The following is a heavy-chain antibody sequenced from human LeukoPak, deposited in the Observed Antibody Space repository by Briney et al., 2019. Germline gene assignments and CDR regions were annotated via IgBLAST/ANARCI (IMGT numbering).Heavy chain of an antibody. CDR1: RFIFTNYW. CDR3: TSFFETN. Sequence: GGSLRLSCAASRFIFTNYWIHWVRQAPGTGLVWVSHVNNDRSATSYADSVKGRFTISRDSAKNTVYLRMNSLRVEDTAVYYCTSFFETNWGQGTLVTVSS. V-gene: IGHV3-74*01. D-gene: IGHD2/OR15-2a*01. J-gene: IGHJ4*02. CDR2: VNNDRSAT.